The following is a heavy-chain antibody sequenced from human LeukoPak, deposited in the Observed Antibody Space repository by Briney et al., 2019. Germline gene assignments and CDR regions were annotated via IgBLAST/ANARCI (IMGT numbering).Heavy chain of an antibody. D-gene: IGHD2-2*01. Sequence: SGPTLVKPTQTLTLTCTFSGFALSTRGVGVGWIRQPPGKALEWLCIVYWDDGKRYSPSLKSRLTITKHTPKHQVVLTMTNMDPVDTATYYCAHIGSRKVPAANVFDYWGQGTLVTVPP. CDR3: AHIGSRKVPAANVFDY. CDR1: GFALSTRGVG. CDR2: VYWDDGK. V-gene: IGHV2-5*02. J-gene: IGHJ4*02.